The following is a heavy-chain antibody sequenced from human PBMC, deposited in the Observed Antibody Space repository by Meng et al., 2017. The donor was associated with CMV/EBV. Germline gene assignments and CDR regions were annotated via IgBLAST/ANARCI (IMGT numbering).Heavy chain of an antibody. CDR1: GFTFRAYS. V-gene: IGHV3-21*01. D-gene: IGHD4-17*01. CDR3: ARAVTTVTTWFDP. CDR2: NSSGSDYI. Sequence: ASGFTFRAYSMNWVRQAPGKGLEWVSSNSSGSDYIYYTDSVKGRFTISRDNAKNSLYLQMNSLRADDTAVYYCARAVTTVTTWFDPWGQGTLVTVSS. J-gene: IGHJ5*02.